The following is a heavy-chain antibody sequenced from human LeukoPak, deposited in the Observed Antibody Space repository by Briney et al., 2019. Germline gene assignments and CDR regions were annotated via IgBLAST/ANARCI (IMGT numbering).Heavy chain of an antibody. CDR2: IWYDGSNK. CDR3: ARDRGQQLVPKNISDY. D-gene: IGHD6-13*01. V-gene: IGHV3-33*01. Sequence: GGSLRLSCAASGFTFSSYGMHWVRQAPGKGLEWVAVIWYDGSNKYYADSVKGRFTISRDNSKNTLYLQMNSLRAEDTAVYYCARDRGQQLVPKNISDYWGQGTLVTVSS. J-gene: IGHJ4*02. CDR1: GFTFSSYG.